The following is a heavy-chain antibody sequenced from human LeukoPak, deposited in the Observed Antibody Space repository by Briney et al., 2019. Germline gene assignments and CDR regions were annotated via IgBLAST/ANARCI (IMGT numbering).Heavy chain of an antibody. CDR2: IYHSGST. CDR1: GGSISNYY. J-gene: IGHJ6*04. CDR3: AREVDTAMDV. Sequence: PSETLSLTCTVSGGSISNYYWNWIRQPPGKGLEWIGSIYHSGSTYYNPSLKSRVTISVDTSKNQFSLKLSSVTAADTAVYYCAREVDTAMDVWGKGTTVTVSS. V-gene: IGHV4-38-2*02. D-gene: IGHD5-18*01.